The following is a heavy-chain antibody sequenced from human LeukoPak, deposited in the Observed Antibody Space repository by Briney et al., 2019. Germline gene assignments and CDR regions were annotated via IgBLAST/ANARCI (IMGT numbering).Heavy chain of an antibody. D-gene: IGHD4-11*01. CDR2: IIDSGGNT. Sequence: PGGSLRLSCAASGFTFTNYAMSWVRQAPGKGLEWVSAIIDSGGNTYYADSVKGRFTISRDNSKNTLYLQMNSLRAEDTAVYYCAKSYDYTPGYFGYWGQGTLVTVSS. CDR3: AKSYDYTPGYFGY. CDR1: GFTFTNYA. V-gene: IGHV3-23*01. J-gene: IGHJ4*02.